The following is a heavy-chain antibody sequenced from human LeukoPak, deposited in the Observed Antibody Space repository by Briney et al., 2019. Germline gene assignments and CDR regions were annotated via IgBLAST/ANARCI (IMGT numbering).Heavy chain of an antibody. Sequence: PGGSLSLSCAASGFPFNNYGMHWVRQAPGKGLEWVAVIWYDGSIKYYADSVKGRFTISRDNSKNTLYLQMNSLRVEDTAVYYCARASGSYDYWGQGTLVTVSS. CDR2: IWYDGSIK. V-gene: IGHV3-33*01. D-gene: IGHD1-26*01. J-gene: IGHJ4*02. CDR3: ARASGSYDY. CDR1: GFPFNNYG.